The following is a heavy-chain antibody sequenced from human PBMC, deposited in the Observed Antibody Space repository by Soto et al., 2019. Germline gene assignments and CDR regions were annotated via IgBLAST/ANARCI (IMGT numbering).Heavy chain of an antibody. D-gene: IGHD3-9*01. CDR2: INPSVGNT. J-gene: IGHJ6*02. Sequence: EASVKVSFKASGYTVTSYDINCLRQAPGQGLEWMGIINPSVGNTRYTQNFQGRVTMTRDTSTNSVYLELSSLRSDDTAVYYCAKSILTGHEYYYGMDVWGQGTTVTVSS. CDR3: AKSILTGHEYYYGMDV. V-gene: IGHV1-46*01. CDR1: GYTVTSYD.